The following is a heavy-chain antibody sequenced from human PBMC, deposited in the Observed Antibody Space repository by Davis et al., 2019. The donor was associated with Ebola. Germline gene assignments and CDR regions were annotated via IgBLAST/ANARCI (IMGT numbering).Heavy chain of an antibody. V-gene: IGHV4-59*12. J-gene: IGHJ5*02. D-gene: IGHD3-3*01. Sequence: MPGGSLRLSCTVSGGSISSYYRSWIRQPPGKGLEWIGYIYYSGSTNYNPSLKSRVTISVDTSKNQFSLKPSSVTAADTAVYYCARGFTIFGWNRFDPWGQGTLVTVSS. CDR2: IYYSGST. CDR3: ARGFTIFGWNRFDP. CDR1: GGSISSYY.